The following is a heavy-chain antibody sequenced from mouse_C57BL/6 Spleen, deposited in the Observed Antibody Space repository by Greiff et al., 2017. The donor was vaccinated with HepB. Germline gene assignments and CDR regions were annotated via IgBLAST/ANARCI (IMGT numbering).Heavy chain of an antibody. Sequence: EVQVVESGPELVKPGASVKIPCKASGYTFTDYNMDWVKQSHGKSLEWIGDINPNNGGTIYNQKFKGKATLTVDKSSSTAYMELRSLTSEDTAVYYCARILDFRLRGGAWFAYWGQGTLVTVSA. CDR1: GYTFTDYN. D-gene: IGHD2-4*01. V-gene: IGHV1-18*01. CDR3: ARILDFRLRGGAWFAY. J-gene: IGHJ3*01. CDR2: INPNNGGT.